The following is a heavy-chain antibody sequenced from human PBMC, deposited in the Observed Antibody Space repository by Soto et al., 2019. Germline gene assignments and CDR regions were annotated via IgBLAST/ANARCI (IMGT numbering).Heavy chain of an antibody. CDR2: ISSSSSTI. J-gene: IGHJ4*02. V-gene: IGHV3-48*01. CDR3: ALSFGGDY. CDR1: GFTFSSYS. Sequence: VQLVESGGGLVQPGGSLSLSCAASGFTFSSYSMNWVRQAPGKGLEWISYISSSSSTIYYEDSVKGRFTISRDNAKNALYLQMNSLTAEDTAVYYCALSFGGDYWGQGTLVTVSS. D-gene: IGHD3-10*01.